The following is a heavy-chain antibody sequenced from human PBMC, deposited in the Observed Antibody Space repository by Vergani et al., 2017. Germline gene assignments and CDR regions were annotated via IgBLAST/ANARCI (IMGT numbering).Heavy chain of an antibody. J-gene: IGHJ4*02. CDR1: GFTFSSYS. Sequence: EVQLVESGGGLVQPGGSLRLSCAASGFTFSSYSMNWVRQAPGKGLEWVSYISSSSSTIYYADSVKGRFTISRDNAKNSLYLQMNSLRAEDTAVYYCAKANRGVMGGYFDYWGQGTLVTVSS. D-gene: IGHD3-10*01. CDR2: ISSSSSTI. CDR3: AKANRGVMGGYFDY. V-gene: IGHV3-48*04.